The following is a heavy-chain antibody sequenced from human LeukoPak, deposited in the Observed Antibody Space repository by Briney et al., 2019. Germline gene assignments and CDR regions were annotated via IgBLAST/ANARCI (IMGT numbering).Heavy chain of an antibody. CDR2: IYHSGGA. V-gene: IGHV4-34*01. CDR1: GGSFSISY. D-gene: IGHD3-3*01. J-gene: IGHJ5*02. CDR3: ARLQLFWSGYYIRGGWFDP. Sequence: SETLSLTCGVSGGSFSISYWSWIRQPPGKGLEWIGQIYHSGGANYNPSLRSRVTISIDTSKNQLSLRLSSVTAADTAVYYCARLQLFWSGYYIRGGWFDPWGQGTLVTVSS.